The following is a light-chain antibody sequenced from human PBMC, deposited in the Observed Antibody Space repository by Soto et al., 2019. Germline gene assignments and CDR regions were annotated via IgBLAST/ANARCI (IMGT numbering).Light chain of an antibody. Sequence: EIVMTQSPATLSVSPGERATLSCRASQSVSSNLAWYQQKPGQAPRLLIYGASTRATGIPDRFSGSGSETDFTLTISRLEPEDFAVYYCQQYDNSPPVLYTFGQGTKLQLK. V-gene: IGKV3D-15*01. CDR3: QQYDNSPPVLYT. J-gene: IGKJ2*01. CDR2: GAS. CDR1: QSVSSN.